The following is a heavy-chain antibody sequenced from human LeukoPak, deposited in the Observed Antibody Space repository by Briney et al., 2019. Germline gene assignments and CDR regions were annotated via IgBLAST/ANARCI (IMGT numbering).Heavy chain of an antibody. CDR3: ARAAYYYDSSGYNEAFDI. V-gene: IGHV3-9*01. J-gene: IGHJ3*02. Sequence: GGSLRLSCAASGFTFDDYAMHWVRQAPGKGLEWVSGISWNSGSIGYADSVKGRFTISRDNAKNTLYLQMNNLRAEDTAVYYCARAAYYYDSSGYNEAFDIWGQGTMVTVSS. CDR2: ISWNSGSI. CDR1: GFTFDDYA. D-gene: IGHD3-22*01.